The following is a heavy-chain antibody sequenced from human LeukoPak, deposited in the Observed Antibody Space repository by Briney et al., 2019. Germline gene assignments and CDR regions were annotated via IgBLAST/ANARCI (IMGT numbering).Heavy chain of an antibody. Sequence: GGSLRLSCAASGFTFSGHDMTWVRQAPGKGLEWVSGISGSGVSTYYADSVKGRFTISRDNSKSTLYLQMNSLRADDTAVYYCAKRRGSGSYYNIDYWGQGTLVTVSS. V-gene: IGHV3-23*01. CDR3: AKRRGSGSYYNIDY. J-gene: IGHJ4*02. CDR1: GFTFSGHD. D-gene: IGHD3-10*01. CDR2: ISGSGVST.